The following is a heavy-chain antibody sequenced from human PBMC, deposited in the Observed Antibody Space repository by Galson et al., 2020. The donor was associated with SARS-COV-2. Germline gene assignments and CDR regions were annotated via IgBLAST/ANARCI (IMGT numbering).Heavy chain of an antibody. CDR2: ISAYNGDT. J-gene: IGHJ4*02. Sequence: ASVKVSCKASGYTFNRYGIIWVRQAPGQGLDWMGWISAYNGDTNYAQKLQGRVTMTTDTSTSTAYMELRSLRSDDTAVYYCARATGSGWYVDNWGQGTQVTVSP. CDR3: ARATGSGWYVDN. D-gene: IGHD6-19*01. CDR1: GYTFNRYG. V-gene: IGHV1-18*01.